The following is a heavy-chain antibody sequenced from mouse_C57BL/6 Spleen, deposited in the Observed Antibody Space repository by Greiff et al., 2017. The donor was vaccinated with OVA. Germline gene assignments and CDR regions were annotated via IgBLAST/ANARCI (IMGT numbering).Heavy chain of an antibody. CDR1: GYAFSSYW. Sequence: QVQLQQSGAELVKPGASVKISCKASGYAFSSYWMNWVKQRPGKGLEWIGQIYPGDGDTNYNGKFKGKATLTADKSSSTAYMQLSSLTSEDSAVYFCARSNGYYVAMDYWGQGTSVTVSS. J-gene: IGHJ4*01. CDR3: ARSNGYYVAMDY. D-gene: IGHD2-3*01. CDR2: IYPGDGDT. V-gene: IGHV1-80*01.